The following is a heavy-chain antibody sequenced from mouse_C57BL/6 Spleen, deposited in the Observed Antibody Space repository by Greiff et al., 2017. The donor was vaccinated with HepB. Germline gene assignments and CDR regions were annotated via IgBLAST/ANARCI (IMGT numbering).Heavy chain of an antibody. Sequence: EVKVVESEGGLVQPGSSMKLSCTASGFTFSDYYMAWVRQVPEKGLEWVANINYDGSSTYYLDSLKSRFIISRDNAKNILYLQMSSLKSEDTATYYCARDQGGSEYFDVWGTGTTVTVSS. D-gene: IGHD1-1*01. CDR2: INYDGSST. CDR3: ARDQGGSEYFDV. J-gene: IGHJ1*03. CDR1: GFTFSDYY. V-gene: IGHV5-16*01.